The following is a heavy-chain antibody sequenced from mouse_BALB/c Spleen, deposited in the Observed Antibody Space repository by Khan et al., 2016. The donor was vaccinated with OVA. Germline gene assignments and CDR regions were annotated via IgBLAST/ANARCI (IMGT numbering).Heavy chain of an antibody. D-gene: IGHD2-13*01. CDR2: IWSGGTT. J-gene: IGHJ1*01. CDR1: GFSLTSYG. V-gene: IGHV2-2*02. CDR3: ARNADYVHWYFDV. Sequence: QMQLEESEPGLVQPSQSLSITCTVTGFSLTSYGVHWVRQSPGKGLEWLGVIWSGGTTDYNAAFISRLSISKDNSKSQVFFKMNSLQANDTAIYYSARNADYVHWYFDVWGAGTTVTVSS.